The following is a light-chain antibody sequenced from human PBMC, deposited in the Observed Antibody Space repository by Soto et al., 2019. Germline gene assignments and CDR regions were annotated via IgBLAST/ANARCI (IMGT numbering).Light chain of an antibody. CDR2: EVI. CDR1: SSDVGNYNY. CDR3: TSYTDSNIYV. V-gene: IGLV2-8*01. J-gene: IGLJ1*01. Sequence: QSVRTQPPSASGSPGQSVTISCTGSSSDVGNYNYVSWYQQRPGKAPKLMIYEVIKRPSGVPARFSGSKSGNTASLTVSGLQADDEADYYCTSYTDSNIYVFGSGTKVTVL.